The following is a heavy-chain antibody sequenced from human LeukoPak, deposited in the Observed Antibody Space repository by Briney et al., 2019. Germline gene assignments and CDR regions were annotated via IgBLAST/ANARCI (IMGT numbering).Heavy chain of an antibody. V-gene: IGHV3-21*01. CDR3: ARGADTGARPGSGYYSIRGNGAFDI. D-gene: IGHD3-22*01. J-gene: IGHJ3*02. Sequence: PGGSLRLSCAASGFTFSSYSMNWVRQAPGKGLEWVSSISSSSYIYYADSVKGRFTISRDNAKNSLYLQMNSLRAEDTAVYYCARGADTGARPGSGYYSIRGNGAFDIWGQGTMVTVSS. CDR1: GFTFSSYS. CDR2: ISSSSYI.